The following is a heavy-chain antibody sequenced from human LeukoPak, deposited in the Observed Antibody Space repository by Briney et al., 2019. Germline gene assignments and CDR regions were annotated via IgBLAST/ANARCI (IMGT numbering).Heavy chain of an antibody. CDR2: ISPSGAST. CDR1: GYTFTSNY. Sequence: ASVKVSCKSFGYTFTSNYMHWVRQAPGQAPEWMGVISPSGASTTYAQTFQGRVTLTRDMSTSTDYLELSSLRSEDTAVYYCARDSSVRDEAWWFSPWGQGTLVTVSS. V-gene: IGHV1-46*01. J-gene: IGHJ5*02. D-gene: IGHD3-10*01. CDR3: ARDSSVRDEAWWFSP.